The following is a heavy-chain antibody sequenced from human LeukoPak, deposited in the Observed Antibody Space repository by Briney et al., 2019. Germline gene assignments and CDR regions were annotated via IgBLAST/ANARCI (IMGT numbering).Heavy chain of an antibody. V-gene: IGHV1-46*01. CDR1: GYTFPSYF. CDR3: ARDHGLTYYYDSSGKGFDY. J-gene: IGHJ4*02. CDR2: INPSGGST. Sequence: ASVKVSCKASGYTFPSYFMHWVRQAPGQGLEWMGIINPSGGSTSYAQKFQGRVTMTRDTSTSTVYMELSSLRSEDTAVYYCARDHGLTYYYDSSGKGFDYWGQGTLVTVSS. D-gene: IGHD3-22*01.